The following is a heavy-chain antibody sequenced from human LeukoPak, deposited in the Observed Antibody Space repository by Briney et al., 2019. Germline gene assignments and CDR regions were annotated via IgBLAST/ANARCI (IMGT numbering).Heavy chain of an antibody. D-gene: IGHD3-22*01. J-gene: IGHJ4*02. V-gene: IGHV1-8*01. Sequence: GASVTVSCKASGYTFTSYDINWVRQAPGQGLEWMGWMNPNSGNTGYAQKFQGRVTMTRNTSISTAYMELSSLRSEDTAVYYCASSTYFYDSSGYYYALDYWGQGTLVTVSS. CDR1: GYTFTSYD. CDR3: ASSTYFYDSSGYYYALDY. CDR2: MNPNSGNT.